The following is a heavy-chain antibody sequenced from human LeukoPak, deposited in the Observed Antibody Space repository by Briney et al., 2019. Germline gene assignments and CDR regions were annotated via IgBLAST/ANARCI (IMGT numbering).Heavy chain of an antibody. CDR3: AQTTALNWFDP. D-gene: IGHD1-1*01. V-gene: IGHV3-74*01. J-gene: IGHJ5*02. CDR1: GFTFSRYW. CDR2: INSDGSST. Sequence: PGGSLRLSCAASGFTFSRYWMHWVRQAPGKGLLWVSRINSDGSSTYYADSVKGRFTTSRDNAKNALHLQMNSLTAEDTAVYYCAQTTALNWFDPWGQGTLVTVSS.